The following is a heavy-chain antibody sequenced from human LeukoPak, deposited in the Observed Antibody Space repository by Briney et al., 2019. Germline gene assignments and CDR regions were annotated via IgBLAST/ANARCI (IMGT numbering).Heavy chain of an antibody. CDR3: AKDSNSGDGPPSSWYY. CDR1: GFTFDDYA. Sequence: GGSLRLSCAASGFTFDDYAMHWVRQAPGKGLEWVSGISWNSGSIGYADSVKGRFTISRDNAKNSLYLQMNSLRAEDTALYYCAKDSNSGDGPPSSWYYWGQGTLVTVSS. CDR2: ISWNSGSI. D-gene: IGHD6-13*01. V-gene: IGHV3-9*01. J-gene: IGHJ4*02.